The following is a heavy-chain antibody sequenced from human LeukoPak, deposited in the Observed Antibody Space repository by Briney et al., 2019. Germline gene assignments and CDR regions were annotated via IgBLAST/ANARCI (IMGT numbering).Heavy chain of an antibody. Sequence: SETLSLTCTVSGGSISSSSYYWGWIRQPPGKGLEWIGSIYCSGSTYYNPSLKSRVTISVDTSKNQFSLKLSSVTAADTAVYYCARGSQQLVQYNWFDPWGQGTLVTVSS. CDR2: IYCSGST. J-gene: IGHJ5*02. D-gene: IGHD6-13*01. V-gene: IGHV4-39*07. CDR1: GGSISSSSYY. CDR3: ARGSQQLVQYNWFDP.